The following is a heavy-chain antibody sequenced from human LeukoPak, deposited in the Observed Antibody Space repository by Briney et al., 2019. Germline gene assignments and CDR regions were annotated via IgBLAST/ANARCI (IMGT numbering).Heavy chain of an antibody. CDR3: VKDGADYGENGWFDP. J-gene: IGHJ5*02. D-gene: IGHD4-17*01. V-gene: IGHV3-64D*09. CDR2: ISSNGRST. CDR1: GFTFSGYS. Sequence: PGGSLGLSCAASGFTFSGYSMNWVRQAPGKGLEYVSVISSNGRSTYYADSVKGRFTISRDNSKNTLFLQMSSLRPEDTAVYYCVKDGADYGENGWFDPWGQGTLVTVSS.